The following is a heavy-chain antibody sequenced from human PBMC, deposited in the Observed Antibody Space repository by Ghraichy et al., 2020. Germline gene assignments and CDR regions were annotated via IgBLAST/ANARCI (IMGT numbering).Heavy chain of an antibody. Sequence: SETLSLTCTVSGGSISSYYWSWIRQPPGKGLEWIGYIYYSGTINYNPSLKSRVTMSVDTSKNQFSLKLSSVTAADTAVYYCARLSGTQFDYWGQGTLVTVSS. CDR3: ARLSGTQFDY. D-gene: IGHD1-1*01. J-gene: IGHJ4*02. CDR1: GGSISSYY. V-gene: IGHV4-59*08. CDR2: IYYSGTI.